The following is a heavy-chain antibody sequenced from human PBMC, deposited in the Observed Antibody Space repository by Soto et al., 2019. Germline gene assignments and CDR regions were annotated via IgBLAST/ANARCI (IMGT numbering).Heavy chain of an antibody. CDR3: AKACSAMGRGVPLYFFVY. Sequence: QVQLVESGGGVVQPGRSLRLSCAASGFTFSSYGMHWVRQAPGKGLEWVAVISYDGSNKYYADSVKGRFTISRDNSNNTQYMQMNCLRAEATAVYYCAKACSAMGRGVPLYFFVYWGQGPVVTVSS. CDR1: GFTFSSYG. J-gene: IGHJ4*02. D-gene: IGHD3-10*01. V-gene: IGHV3-30*18. CDR2: ISYDGSNK.